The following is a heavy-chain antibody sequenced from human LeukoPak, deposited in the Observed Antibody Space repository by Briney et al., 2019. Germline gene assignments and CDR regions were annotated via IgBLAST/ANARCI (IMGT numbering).Heavy chain of an antibody. CDR1: GFTFSSYG. CDR3: ARSYCSGGSCYSGYFDY. V-gene: IGHV3-33*01. CDR2: IWYDGSNK. D-gene: IGHD2-15*01. Sequence: GGSLRLSCAASGFTFSSYGMHWVRQAPGKGLEWAAVIWYDGSNKYYADSVKGRFTISRDNSNNTLDLQLNSLRAEDTAVYYCARSYCSGGSCYSGYFDYWGQGTLVTVSS. J-gene: IGHJ4*02.